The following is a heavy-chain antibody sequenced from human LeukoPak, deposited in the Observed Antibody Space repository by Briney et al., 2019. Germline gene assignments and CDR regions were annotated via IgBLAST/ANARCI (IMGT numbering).Heavy chain of an antibody. D-gene: IGHD6-13*01. Sequence: GGSLRLSCAASGFTFSSYSMNWVRQAPGKGLEWVSSISSSSSYIYYADSVKGRFTISRDNAKNSLYLQMNSLRAEDTALYYCAKDRGLLFRTHRYSSSSQWGQGTLVTVSS. J-gene: IGHJ4*02. CDR2: ISSSSSYI. V-gene: IGHV3-21*04. CDR3: AKDRGLLFRTHRYSSSSQ. CDR1: GFTFSSYS.